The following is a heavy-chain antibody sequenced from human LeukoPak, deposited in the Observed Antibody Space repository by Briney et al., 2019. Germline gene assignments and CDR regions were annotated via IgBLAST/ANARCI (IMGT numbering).Heavy chain of an antibody. J-gene: IGHJ4*02. CDR3: ATVGGYSYGLHY. CDR1: GASISTYH. CDR2: IYTSGST. Sequence: SETLSLTCTVSGASISTYHRSWIRQPAGKGLEWIGRIYTSGSTNYSPSLKSRVTMSVDSSKNQLSLKLSSVTAADTAVYYCATVGGYSYGLHYWGQGILITVSS. V-gene: IGHV4-4*07. D-gene: IGHD5-18*01.